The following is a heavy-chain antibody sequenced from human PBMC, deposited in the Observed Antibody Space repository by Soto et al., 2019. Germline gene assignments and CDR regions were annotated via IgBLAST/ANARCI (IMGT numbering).Heavy chain of an antibody. Sequence: QVQLQESGPGLVKPSETLSLTCTVSGGSISSYYWSWIRQPPGKGLEWIGYIYYSAGTNYNPSLKSRVTISVDTSKNQFSLKLSSVTAADTAVYYCARAGYYDILTGYYYFDYWGQGTLVTVSS. CDR2: IYYSAGT. CDR3: ARAGYYDILTGYYYFDY. J-gene: IGHJ4*02. D-gene: IGHD3-9*01. CDR1: GGSISSYY. V-gene: IGHV4-59*01.